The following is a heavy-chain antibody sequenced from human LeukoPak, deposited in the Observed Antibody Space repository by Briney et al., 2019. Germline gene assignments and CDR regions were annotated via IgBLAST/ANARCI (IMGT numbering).Heavy chain of an antibody. J-gene: IGHJ4*02. D-gene: IGHD6-13*01. Sequence: SETLSLTCAVSAGSISSTNWWCWVRQPPGRGLEWIGEIYHSGSGNYNPSLRSRATMSLDKSKNQFSLMLGSVTAADTAMYYCARVTGYRIEDYFDYWGQGTLVTVSS. CDR3: ARVTGYRIEDYFDY. CDR1: AGSISSTNW. CDR2: IYHSGSG. V-gene: IGHV4-4*02.